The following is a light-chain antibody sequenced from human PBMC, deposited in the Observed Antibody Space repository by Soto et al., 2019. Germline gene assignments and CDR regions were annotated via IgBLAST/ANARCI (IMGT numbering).Light chain of an antibody. V-gene: IGKV3-15*01. CDR2: GAS. Sequence: EIVMTQSPATLSVSPGERATLSCRASQSVSSNLAWYQQKPGHAPRLLIYGASTRDTGIPARFSGSGSGTEFTRTISSLQSEDFAVYYCQQYNNWPPYTFGQGTKLEIK. CDR3: QQYNNWPPYT. CDR1: QSVSSN. J-gene: IGKJ2*01.